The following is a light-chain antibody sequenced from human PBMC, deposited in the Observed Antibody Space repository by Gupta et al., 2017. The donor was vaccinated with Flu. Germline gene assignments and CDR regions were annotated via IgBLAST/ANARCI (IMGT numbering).Light chain of an antibody. CDR2: DNH. CDR1: SSNIAINY. Sequence: TISCPVSSSNIAINYVSWYHHLPGAAPNLLIFDNHKRPSGIPDRFSGSKSGTSATLDITGLQMGDEADYYCGTWDNSLSAMVFGGGTKLTVL. V-gene: IGLV1-51*01. CDR3: GTWDNSLSAMV. J-gene: IGLJ3*02.